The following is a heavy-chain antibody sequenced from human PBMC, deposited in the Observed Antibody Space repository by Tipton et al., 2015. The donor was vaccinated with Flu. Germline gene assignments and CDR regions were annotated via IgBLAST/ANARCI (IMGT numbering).Heavy chain of an antibody. J-gene: IGHJ3*02. D-gene: IGHD5-12*01. V-gene: IGHV4-39*01. CDR1: GGYINRRDYY. CDR2: IYYNGTT. Sequence: GLVKPSETLAVTCTVSGGYINRRDYYWGWIRQPPGKGLEWIGSIYYNGTTYYGPTFKSRVTISVDTSKNLFSLRLRSATAADTAVYYCARLAGYLSLAFHIWGQGKMVIVSS. CDR3: ARLAGYLSLAFHI.